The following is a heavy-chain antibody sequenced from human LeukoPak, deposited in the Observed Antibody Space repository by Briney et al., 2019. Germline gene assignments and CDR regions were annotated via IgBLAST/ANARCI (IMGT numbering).Heavy chain of an antibody. CDR3: ATVRYYDSSGYSRYYYYYMDV. CDR2: FDPEDGET. J-gene: IGHJ6*03. V-gene: IGHV1-24*01. Sequence: ASVKVSCKVSGYTLTELSMHWVRQAPGKGLEWMGGFDPEDGETIYAQKFQGRVTMTEDTSTDTAYMELSSLRSEDTAVYYCATVRYYDSSGYSRYYYYYMDVRGKGTTVTVSS. D-gene: IGHD3-22*01. CDR1: GYTLTELS.